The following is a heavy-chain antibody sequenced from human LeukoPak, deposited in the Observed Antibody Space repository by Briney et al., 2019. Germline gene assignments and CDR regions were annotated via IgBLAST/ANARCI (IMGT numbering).Heavy chain of an antibody. J-gene: IGHJ6*02. D-gene: IGHD6-13*01. V-gene: IGHV1-69*04. CDR1: GGTFSSYA. CDR3: ARDLGYSSTIYYYYYGMDV. CDR2: IIPILGIG. Sequence: ASVKVSCKASGGTFSSYAISWVRQAPGQGLEWMGRIIPILGIGNYAQKFQGRVTITADKSTSTAYMELSSLRSEDTAVYYCARDLGYSSTIYYYYYGMDVWGQGTTVTVSS.